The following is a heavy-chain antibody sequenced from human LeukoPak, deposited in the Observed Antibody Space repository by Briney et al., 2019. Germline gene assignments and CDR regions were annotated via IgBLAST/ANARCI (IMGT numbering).Heavy chain of an antibody. D-gene: IGHD6-6*01. CDR1: GFTFSSYW. J-gene: IGHJ4*02. CDR2: IKQDGSEK. CDR3: ARMGSSSSAY. Sequence: GGSLRLSCAASGFTFSSYWMSWVRQATGKGLEWVANIKQDGSEKNYVDSVKGRFTISRDNAKKSLYLQMNSLRAEDSAVYYCARMGSSSSAYWGQGTLVTVSS. V-gene: IGHV3-7*01.